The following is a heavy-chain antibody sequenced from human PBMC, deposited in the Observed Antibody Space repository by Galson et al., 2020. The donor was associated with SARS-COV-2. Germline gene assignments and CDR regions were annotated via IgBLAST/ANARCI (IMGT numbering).Heavy chain of an antibody. V-gene: IGHV1-18*01. CDR3: ARTDSGVLTGYWGFDY. J-gene: IGHJ4*02. CDR1: GYTFTSYG. D-gene: IGHD3-9*01. CDR2: ISGYKGNT. Sequence: ASVKVSCKASGYTFTSYGISWVRHAPGQGLEWMGWISGYKGNTNYVQRLQGRVTMTTDTSTSTAYMELRRLRSDDTAVYYCARTDSGVLTGYWGFDYWGQGTLVAVSS.